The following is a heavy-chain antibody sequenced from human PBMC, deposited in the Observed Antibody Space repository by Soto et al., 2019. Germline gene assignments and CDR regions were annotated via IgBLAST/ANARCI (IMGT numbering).Heavy chain of an antibody. CDR2: IYYSGST. CDR1: GGSISSGGYY. J-gene: IGHJ4*02. Sequence: QVQLQESGPGLVKPSQTLSLTCTVSGGSISSGGYYWSWIRQHPGKGLEGIGYIYYSGSTYYNPSLKSRVTISVDTSKNQFSLKLSSVTAADTAVYYCARAPILRYFDWLCYFDYWGQGTLVTVSS. CDR3: ARAPILRYFDWLCYFDY. D-gene: IGHD3-9*01. V-gene: IGHV4-31*03.